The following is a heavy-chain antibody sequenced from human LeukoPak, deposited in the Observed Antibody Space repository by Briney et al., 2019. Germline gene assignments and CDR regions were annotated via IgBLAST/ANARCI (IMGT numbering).Heavy chain of an antibody. V-gene: IGHV3-33*01. CDR2: IWYDGSNK. CDR3: ARSKEYSSGLDAFDI. J-gene: IGHJ3*02. D-gene: IGHD6-19*01. CDR1: GFTFSSYG. Sequence: GGSLRLSCAASGFTFSSYGMHWVRQAPGKGLEWVAVIWYDGSNKYYADSVEGRFTISRDNSKNTLYLQMNSLRAEDTAVYYCARSKEYSSGLDAFDIWGQGTMVTVSS.